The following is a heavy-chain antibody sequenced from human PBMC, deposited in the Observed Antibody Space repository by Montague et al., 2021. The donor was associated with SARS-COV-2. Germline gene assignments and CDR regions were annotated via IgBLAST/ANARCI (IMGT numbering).Heavy chain of an antibody. Sequence: SLRLSCAASGFTFSSYDMHWVRQAPGKGLEWVAVIWYDGSNQYYGDSVKGRFTISRDNSKHTLYLQMNSLRAEDTAVYYCAREYSAPRWFGEYNRYGMDVWGQGTTVTVSS. CDR2: IWYDGSNQ. CDR1: GFTFSSYD. J-gene: IGHJ6*02. CDR3: AREYSAPRWFGEYNRYGMDV. V-gene: IGHV3-33*08. D-gene: IGHD3-10*01.